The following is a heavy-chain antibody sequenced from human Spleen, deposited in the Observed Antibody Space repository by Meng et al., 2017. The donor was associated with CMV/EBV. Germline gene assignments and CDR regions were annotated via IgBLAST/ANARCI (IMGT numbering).Heavy chain of an antibody. Sequence: ASVKVSCKASGYRFTDYYLHWVRQAPGQGLEWMGWITPNSGGKNYAQKFQGRVTMTRDTSTSTAYMELSRLRSDDTAVYYCARGYCGSTSCNDAFDIWGQGTMVTVSS. CDR2: ITPNSGGK. CDR3: ARGYCGSTSCNDAFDI. V-gene: IGHV1-2*02. D-gene: IGHD2-2*01. J-gene: IGHJ3*02. CDR1: GYRFTDYY.